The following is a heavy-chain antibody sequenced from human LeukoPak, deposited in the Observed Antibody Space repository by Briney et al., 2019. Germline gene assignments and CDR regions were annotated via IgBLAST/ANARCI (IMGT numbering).Heavy chain of an antibody. V-gene: IGHV4-59*08. D-gene: IGHD6-19*01. CDR1: GGSISSDY. Sequence: SETLSLTCTVAGGSISSDYWSWIRLPPGNGLEWIGYIHYSWGANYSPSLKSRVTISLDTSKNHFSLKLSSVTAADTAVYYCARHRYTSGWNGIDYWGQGTLVTVSS. CDR2: IHYSWGA. J-gene: IGHJ4*02. CDR3: ARHRYTSGWNGIDY.